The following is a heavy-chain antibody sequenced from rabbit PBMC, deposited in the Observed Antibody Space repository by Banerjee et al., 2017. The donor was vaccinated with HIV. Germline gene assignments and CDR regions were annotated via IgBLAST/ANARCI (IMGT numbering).Heavy chain of an antibody. V-gene: IGHV1S40*01. D-gene: IGHD2-1*01. CDR2: ANTGTGTT. CDR3: ARGYGDHGVFKL. J-gene: IGHJ4*01. CDR1: GIDFSSYW. Sequence: QSLAESGGDLVKPGGTLTLTCKASGIDFSSYWMCWVRQAPGKGLEWIGYANTGTGTTYYASWAKGRFTISKTSSTTVTLQMTSLTVADTATYFCARGYGDHGVFKLWGPGTLVTVS.